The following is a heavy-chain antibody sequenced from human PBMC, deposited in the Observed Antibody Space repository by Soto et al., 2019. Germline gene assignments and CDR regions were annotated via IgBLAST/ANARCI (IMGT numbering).Heavy chain of an antibody. CDR2: ISYDGSNK. V-gene: IGHV3-30-3*01. J-gene: IGHJ4*02. Sequence: GGSLRLSCAASGFTFSSYAMHWVRQAPGKGLEWVAVISYDGSNKYYADSVKGRFTISRDNSKNTLYLQMNSLRAEDTAVYYCARDYEREKDSSGWDPIGYWGQGTLVTVSS. CDR1: GFTFSSYA. D-gene: IGHD6-19*01. CDR3: ARDYEREKDSSGWDPIGY.